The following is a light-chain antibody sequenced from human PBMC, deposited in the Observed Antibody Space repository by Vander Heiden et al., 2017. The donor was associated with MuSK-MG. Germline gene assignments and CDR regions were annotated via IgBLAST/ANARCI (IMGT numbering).Light chain of an antibody. Sequence: QSVLTQPPSVSGAPGQRVTISCTGSSSNIGAGYDVHWYQQLPGKAPRPLIYANTNRPSGVPDRFSASKSGTSASLDITGLQAEDEADYYCQSHDSSVSGSRVFGGGTKLTVL. CDR3: QSHDSSVSGSRV. J-gene: IGLJ3*02. CDR1: SSNIGAGYD. V-gene: IGLV1-40*01. CDR2: ANT.